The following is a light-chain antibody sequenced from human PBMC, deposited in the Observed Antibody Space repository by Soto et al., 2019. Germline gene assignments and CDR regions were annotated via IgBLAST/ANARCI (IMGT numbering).Light chain of an antibody. V-gene: IGLV2-14*01. Sequence: QSVLTQPASVSGSPGQSITISCTGTSRDIGAYNCVSWYQPHPGKAPKLMVYDVTNRPSGVSDRFSGSKSGNTASLTISGLQAEDEADYFCSSHSNITPYVFGTGT. J-gene: IGLJ1*01. CDR2: DVT. CDR1: SRDIGAYNC. CDR3: SSHSNITPYV.